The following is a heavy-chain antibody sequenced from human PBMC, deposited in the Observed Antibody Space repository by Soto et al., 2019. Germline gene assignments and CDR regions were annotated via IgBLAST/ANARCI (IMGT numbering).Heavy chain of an antibody. J-gene: IGHJ6*02. V-gene: IGHV1-3*01. CDR2: INAGNGNT. Sequence: GTPVNVSCEDCGEGFTSYSRQWVHPAQRQRLEWMGWINAGNGNTKYSQNFQGRVTITRDASASTAYMELSSLRSQDTAVYYCATSTIDTRTRKQYFYGMDGWRHGSTVTVSS. CDR3: ATSTIDTRTRKQYFYGMDG. CDR1: GEGFTSYS. D-gene: IGHD2-2*01.